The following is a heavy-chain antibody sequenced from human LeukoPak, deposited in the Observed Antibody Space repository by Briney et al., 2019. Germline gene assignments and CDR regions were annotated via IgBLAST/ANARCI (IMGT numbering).Heavy chain of an antibody. CDR3: ARDSGDRTVDH. V-gene: IGHV3-7*05. J-gene: IGHJ4*02. Sequence: PGGSLRPSCAPSGFTFSSYWMSWVRQAPGKGLEWVANIKEDGSDKYHVDSVWGRFTVSRDNAKNSLYLQMNSLRAEDTAVYYCARDSGDRTVDHWGQGTLVTVSS. CDR2: IKEDGSDK. D-gene: IGHD3-10*01. CDR1: GFTFSSYW.